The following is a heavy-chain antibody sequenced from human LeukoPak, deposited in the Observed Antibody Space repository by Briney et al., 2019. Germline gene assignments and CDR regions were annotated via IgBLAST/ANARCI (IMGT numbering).Heavy chain of an antibody. CDR2: IYHSGST. Sequence: PSETLSLTCTVSGGSISTYYWSWIRQPPGKGLEWIGYIYHSGSTKYNPSLKSRVTMSVDTSKNQFSLKLSSVTAADTAVYYCARAIVEIRYFDYWGQGTLVTVSS. CDR3: ARAIVEIRYFDY. J-gene: IGHJ4*02. CDR1: GGSISTYY. D-gene: IGHD3-22*01. V-gene: IGHV4-59*01.